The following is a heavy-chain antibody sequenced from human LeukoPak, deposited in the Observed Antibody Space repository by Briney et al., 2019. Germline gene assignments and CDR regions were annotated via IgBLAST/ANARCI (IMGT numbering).Heavy chain of an antibody. V-gene: IGHV4-34*01. Sequence: SETLSLTCAVYGGSFSGYYWSWIRQPPGKGLEWIGEINHSGSTNYNPSLKSRVTISVDTSKNQFSLELSSVTAADTAVYYCARDTYYDILTGYFFDYWGQGTLVTVSS. CDR2: INHSGST. J-gene: IGHJ4*02. CDR3: ARDTYYDILTGYFFDY. D-gene: IGHD3-9*01. CDR1: GGSFSGYY.